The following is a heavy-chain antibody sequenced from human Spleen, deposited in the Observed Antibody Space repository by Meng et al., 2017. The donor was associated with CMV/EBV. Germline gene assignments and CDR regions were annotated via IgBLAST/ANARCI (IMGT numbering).Heavy chain of an antibody. CDR1: GFTFSSYG. CDR3: AKGPNSSSYYFNYYYGMDV. D-gene: IGHD6-13*01. CDR2: IWFDGSNK. J-gene: IGHJ6*02. V-gene: IGHV3-33*06. Sequence: GESLKISCAASGFTFSSYGMHWVRQAPGKGLEWVAVIWFDGSNKYHVDSVKGRFTISRDNSRNTLYLQMNSLRAEDTAVYYCAKGPNSSSYYFNYYYGMDVWGQGTTVTVS.